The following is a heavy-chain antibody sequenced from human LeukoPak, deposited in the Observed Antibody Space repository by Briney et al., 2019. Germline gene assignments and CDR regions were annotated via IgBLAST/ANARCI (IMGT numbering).Heavy chain of an antibody. CDR3: TTVTSLGAFDI. V-gene: IGHV3-66*01. D-gene: IGHD4-17*01. CDR1: GFTVSSNY. CDR2: IYSGGST. J-gene: IGHJ3*02. Sequence: GGSLRLSCAASGFTVSSNYMSWVRQAPGKGLEWVSVIYSGGSTYYADSVRGRFTISRDNSKNTLYLQMNSLRAEDTAVYYCTTVTSLGAFDIWGQGTMVTVSS.